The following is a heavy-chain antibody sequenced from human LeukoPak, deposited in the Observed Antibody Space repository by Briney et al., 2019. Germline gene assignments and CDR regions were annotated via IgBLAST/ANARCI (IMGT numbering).Heavy chain of an antibody. Sequence: ASVKVSCKASGYTFTGYYMHWVRQAPGQGLEWMGWINPNSGGTNYAQKFQGRVTMTRDTSISTAYMELSSLRSEDTAVYYCARAGLILSDILTGYYHLDYWGQGTLVTVSS. CDR1: GYTFTGYY. V-gene: IGHV1-2*02. D-gene: IGHD3-9*01. CDR2: INPNSGGT. CDR3: ARAGLILSDILTGYYHLDY. J-gene: IGHJ4*02.